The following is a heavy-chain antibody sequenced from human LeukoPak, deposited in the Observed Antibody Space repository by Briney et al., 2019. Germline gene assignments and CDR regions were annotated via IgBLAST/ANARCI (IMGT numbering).Heavy chain of an antibody. D-gene: IGHD5-24*01. J-gene: IGHJ3*02. CDR2: INSNSGGT. CDR1: GYTFTGYY. CDR3: AREIRSTINGYDI. Sequence: ASVKVSCKASGYTFTGYYIHWLRQAPGQGLEWMGWINSNSGGTQYAQKFQGRVTVTRDVSITTAYMELTGMTSDDTAVYYCAREIRSTINGYDIWGQGTVVIVS. V-gene: IGHV1-2*02.